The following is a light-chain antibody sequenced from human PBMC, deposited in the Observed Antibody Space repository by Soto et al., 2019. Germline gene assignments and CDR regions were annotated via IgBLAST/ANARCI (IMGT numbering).Light chain of an antibody. Sequence: QSALTQPASVSGSPGQSITISCTGTSRDVGGYNYVSWYQQHPGKAPKLMIYKISNRPSGVSNRFSGSKSGNTASLTISGHQAEDDADYYSSSYTSSSTYVFGTGTKLTVL. J-gene: IGLJ1*01. CDR3: SSYTSSSTYV. CDR2: KIS. V-gene: IGLV2-14*01. CDR1: SRDVGGYNY.